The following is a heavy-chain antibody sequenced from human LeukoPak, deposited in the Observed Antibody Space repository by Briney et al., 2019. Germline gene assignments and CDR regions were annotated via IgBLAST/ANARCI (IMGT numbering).Heavy chain of an antibody. CDR2: IYDSGT. CDR3: AREVIIRGVTHFDY. J-gene: IGHJ4*02. CDR1: GGSISTYF. V-gene: IGHV4-4*07. D-gene: IGHD3-10*01. Sequence: SETLSHTCTVSGGSISTYFWSWIRQPAGKGLEWIGRIYDSGTNYNPSLKSRVTMSADTSKNQFSLKLSSVTAADTAVYFCAREVIIRGVTHFDYWGQGALVTVSS.